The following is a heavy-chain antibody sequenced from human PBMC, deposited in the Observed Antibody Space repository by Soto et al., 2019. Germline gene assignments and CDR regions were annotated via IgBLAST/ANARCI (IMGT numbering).Heavy chain of an antibody. D-gene: IGHD3-3*01. CDR3: ADRYDLWGGSRSIAP. V-gene: IGHV3-30*03. Sequence: GGSLRLCCADSGFSVSSYGMHWVGQAPGKGLEGVAVISYDGSNKSYADSVKGRFTISRDNSKNTLYLQMNSLRAEDTAVSDSADRYDLWGGSRSIAPWGQGTLVTVCS. J-gene: IGHJ5*02. CDR2: ISYDGSNK. CDR1: GFSVSSYG.